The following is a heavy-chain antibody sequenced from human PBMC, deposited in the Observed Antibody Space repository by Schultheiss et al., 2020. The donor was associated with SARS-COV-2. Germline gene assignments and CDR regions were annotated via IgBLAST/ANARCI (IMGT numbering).Heavy chain of an antibody. Sequence: SETLSLTCTVSGGSISSYYWSWIRQPPGKGLEWIGYIYYSGSTNYNPSLKSRVTISVDTSKNQFSLKLSSVTAADTALYYCARGRCSGGSCYTRDYYYYGMDVWGQGTTVTVSS. J-gene: IGHJ6*02. CDR2: IYYSGST. V-gene: IGHV4-59*12. CDR3: ARGRCSGGSCYTRDYYYYGMDV. D-gene: IGHD2-15*01. CDR1: GGSISSYY.